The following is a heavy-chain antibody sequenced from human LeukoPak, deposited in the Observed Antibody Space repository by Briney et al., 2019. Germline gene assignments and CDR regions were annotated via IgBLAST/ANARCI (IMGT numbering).Heavy chain of an antibody. V-gene: IGHV1-69*13. CDR2: IIPIFGTA. J-gene: IGHJ5*02. D-gene: IGHD2-2*01. CDR1: GGTFSSYA. CDR3: ARPELGYCSSTSCYEVWFDP. Sequence: ASVKVSCKASGGTFSSYAISWVRQAPGQGLEWMGGIIPIFGTANYAQKFQGRVTITADESTSTAYMELSSLRSGDTAVYYCARPELGYCSSTSCYEVWFDPWGQGTLVTVS.